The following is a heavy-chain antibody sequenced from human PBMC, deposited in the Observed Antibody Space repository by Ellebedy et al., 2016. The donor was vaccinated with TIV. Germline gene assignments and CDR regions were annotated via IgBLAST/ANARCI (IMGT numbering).Heavy chain of an antibody. CDR1: GYTFTGYY. CDR3: ARDWVGWYWFDP. Sequence: AASVKVSCKASGYTFTGYYMHWVRQAPGQGLEWMGWINPNSGGTNYAQKFQGRVTMTRDTSISTAYMELSRLRSDDTAVYYCARDWVGWYWFDPWGQGTLVTVSS. V-gene: IGHV1-2*02. D-gene: IGHD6-19*01. J-gene: IGHJ5*02. CDR2: INPNSGGT.